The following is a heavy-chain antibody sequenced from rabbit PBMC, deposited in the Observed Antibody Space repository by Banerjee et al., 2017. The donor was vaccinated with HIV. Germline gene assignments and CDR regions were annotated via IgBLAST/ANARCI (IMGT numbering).Heavy chain of an antibody. CDR1: GFSFSNKYV. J-gene: IGHJ3*01. V-gene: IGHV1S45*01. CDR2: INTNSGNA. D-gene: IGHD2-1*01. CDR3: ARGVTMTMVTFAL. Sequence: QEQLVESGGGLVKPEGSLTLTCTASGFSFSNKYVMCWVRQAPGKGLEWIACINTNSGNAVYASWAKGRFTISKTSSTTVTLQMTSLTAADTATYLCARGVTMTMVTFALWGQGTLVTVS.